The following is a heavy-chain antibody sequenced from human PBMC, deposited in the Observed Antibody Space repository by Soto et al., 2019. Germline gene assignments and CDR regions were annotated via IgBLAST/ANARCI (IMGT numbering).Heavy chain of an antibody. CDR3: ARARVMLTFGGASEEWGIDS. D-gene: IGHD3-16*01. CDR1: DDAISSYY. V-gene: IGHV4-59*12. J-gene: IGHJ4*02. Sequence: PSETLSLTCTVSDDAISSYYWSWIRQPPGKGLEWIGHIFYSGPTYYNPSLKSRVTISVDTSKNQFSLKLNSVTAADTAVYYCARARVMLTFGGASEEWGIDSWGQGTLVTVSS. CDR2: IFYSGPT.